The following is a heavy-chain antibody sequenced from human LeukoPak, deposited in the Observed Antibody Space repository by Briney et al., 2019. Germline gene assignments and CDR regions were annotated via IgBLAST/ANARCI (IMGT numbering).Heavy chain of an antibody. J-gene: IGHJ4*02. CDR1: GGSISSSSYY. V-gene: IGHV4-39*01. Sequence: SEALSLTCTVSGGSISSSSYYWGWIRQPPGKGLEWIGSIYCSGSTYYNPSLKSRVTISVDTSKNQFSLKLSSVTAADTAVYYCARHGARYGVTGYFDYWGQGTLVTVSS. D-gene: IGHD2-21*02. CDR2: IYCSGST. CDR3: ARHGARYGVTGYFDY.